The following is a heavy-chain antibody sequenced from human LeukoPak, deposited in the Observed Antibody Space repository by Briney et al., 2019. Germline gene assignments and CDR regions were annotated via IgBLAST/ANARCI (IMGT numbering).Heavy chain of an antibody. Sequence: GASVKVSCKASGYTFTSYYMHWVRQAPGQGLEWMGIINPSGGSTSYAQKFQGRVTMTRDTSTSTVYMELSSLRSEDTAVYYCARDRPGGVPAATSLDYWGQGTLVTVS. CDR1: GYTFTSYY. V-gene: IGHV1-46*01. D-gene: IGHD2-2*01. J-gene: IGHJ4*02. CDR3: ARDRPGGVPAATSLDY. CDR2: INPSGGST.